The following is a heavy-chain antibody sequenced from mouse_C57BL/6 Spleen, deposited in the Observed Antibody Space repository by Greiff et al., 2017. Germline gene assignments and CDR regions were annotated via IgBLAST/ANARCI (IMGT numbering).Heavy chain of an antibody. CDR1: GYSFTGYY. Sequence: EVKLVESGPELVKPGASVKISCKASGYSFTGYYMNWVKQSPEKSLEWIGEINPSTGGTTYNQKFKAKATLTVDKSSSTAYMQLKSLTSEDSAVYYCARSEYYYGSSYGAYWCQGTLVTVSA. CDR3: ARSEYYYGSSYGAY. CDR2: INPSTGGT. J-gene: IGHJ3*01. V-gene: IGHV1-42*01. D-gene: IGHD1-1*01.